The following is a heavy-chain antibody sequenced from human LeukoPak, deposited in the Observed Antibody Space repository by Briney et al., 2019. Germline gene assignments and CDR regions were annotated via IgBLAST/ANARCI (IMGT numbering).Heavy chain of an antibody. J-gene: IGHJ4*02. V-gene: IGHV4-59*01. D-gene: IGHD3-10*01. CDR2: VYSSGIT. CDR3: ARCDSVPALAY. Sequence: ETLSLTRTVSGGSISGYYGSWIRQPPGKRLEWIGYVYSSGITNYHPSLNSRDTLSLDTSGNQFSLNVTSVTAAHTAVYYCARCDSVPALAYWGQGTLVTVSS. CDR1: GGSISGYY.